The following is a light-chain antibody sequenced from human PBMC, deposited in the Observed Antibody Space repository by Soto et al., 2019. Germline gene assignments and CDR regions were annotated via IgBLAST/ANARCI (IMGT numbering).Light chain of an antibody. CDR1: QSISSY. Sequence: DIQMTQSPSSLSASVGDRVTITCRASQSISSYLNWYQQKPGKAPKLLIYAASSLQSGVPSRFSGSGSGTDFTLTISSLQPEDFATYYCQQLNSYLFGPGTKVDIK. CDR2: AAS. V-gene: IGKV1-39*01. CDR3: QQLNSYL. J-gene: IGKJ3*01.